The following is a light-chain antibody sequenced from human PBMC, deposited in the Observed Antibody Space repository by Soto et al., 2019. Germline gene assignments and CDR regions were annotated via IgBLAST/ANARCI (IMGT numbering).Light chain of an antibody. Sequence: EIVMTQSPATLSVSPGEGATLSCRASQSISSNLAWYQQKPGQAPKLLIYAASTRATGIPARFSGSGSGTEFTLIISSLQSEDSAVYYCQQYYNWLWTFGQGTKVDIK. V-gene: IGKV3-15*01. J-gene: IGKJ1*01. CDR3: QQYYNWLWT. CDR1: QSISSN. CDR2: AAS.